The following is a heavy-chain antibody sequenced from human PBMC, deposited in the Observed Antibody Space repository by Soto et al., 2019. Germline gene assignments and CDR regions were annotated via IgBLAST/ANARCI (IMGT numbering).Heavy chain of an antibody. D-gene: IGHD6-13*01. J-gene: IGHJ4*02. V-gene: IGHV3-21*01. CDR1: GFTFSSYS. CDR2: ISSSSSYI. CDR3: AARTYIAAAVPGY. Sequence: EVQLVESGGGLVKPGGSLRLSCAASGFTFSSYSMNWVRQAPGKGLEWVSSISSSSSYIYYADSVKGRFTISRDNAKNSLYLQMNSLRAEDTAVYYCAARTYIAAAVPGYWGQGTLVTVSS.